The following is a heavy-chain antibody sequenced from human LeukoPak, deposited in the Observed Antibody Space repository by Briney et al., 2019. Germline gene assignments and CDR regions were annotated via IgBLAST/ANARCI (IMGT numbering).Heavy chain of an antibody. CDR1: GFTFSSYG. V-gene: IGHV3-33*08. J-gene: IGHJ4*02. D-gene: IGHD6-13*01. Sequence: GGSLRLSCVASGFTFSSYGMHWVRQAPGKGLEWVAVIWYDGSNKYYADSVKGRFTISRDNSKNTLYLQMNSLRAEDTAVYYCASSRPHYSSSWVDCWGQGTLVTVSS. CDR2: IWYDGSNK. CDR3: ASSRPHYSSSWVDC.